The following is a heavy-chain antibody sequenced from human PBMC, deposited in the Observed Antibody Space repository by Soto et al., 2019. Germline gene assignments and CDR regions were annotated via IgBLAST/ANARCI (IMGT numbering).Heavy chain of an antibody. CDR2: INAYNGNT. CDR3: ARELGHQLVDY. D-gene: IGHD6-13*01. Sequence: QVQLVQSGAEVKKPGATVKVSCKASGYTFNSYGISWVRQAPGQGLEWMGWINAYNGNTNYTQKLQGRVTMTTDTSTSTVYMELRSLRSDDTAVYYCARELGHQLVDYWGQGTLVTVSS. J-gene: IGHJ4*02. V-gene: IGHV1-18*01. CDR1: GYTFNSYG.